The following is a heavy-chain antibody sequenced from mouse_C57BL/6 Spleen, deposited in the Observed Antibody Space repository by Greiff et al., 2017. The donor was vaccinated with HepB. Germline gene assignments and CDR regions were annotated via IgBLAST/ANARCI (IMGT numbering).Heavy chain of an antibody. CDR2: IYPRSGNT. CDR1: GYTFTSYG. J-gene: IGHJ4*01. Sequence: VQVVESGAELARPGASVKLSCKASGYTFTSYGISWVKQRTGQGLEWIGEIYPRSGNTYYNEKFKGKATLTADKSSSTAYMELRSLTSEDSAVYVCARRDGIYYYGSSYDYYAMDYWGQGTSVTVSS. V-gene: IGHV1-81*01. CDR3: ARRDGIYYYGSSYDYYAMDY. D-gene: IGHD1-1*01.